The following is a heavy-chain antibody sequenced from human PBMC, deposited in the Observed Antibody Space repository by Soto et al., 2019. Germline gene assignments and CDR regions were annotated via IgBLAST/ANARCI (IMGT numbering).Heavy chain of an antibody. CDR3: AGGLGFCTSTDCYPSQGLDF. V-gene: IGHV4-34*01. CDR2: ISDSGSI. Sequence: QVQLQQWGAGRLKPSETLSLTCAVYRGSFSGYYWSWIRQPPGKGLEWIGEISDSGSINYNPSLKSRVALFIDTSENQFSLEVSSVTAADTAVYYCAGGLGFCTSTDCYPSQGLDFWGQGTLVTVSS. CDR1: RGSFSGYY. D-gene: IGHD2-2*01. J-gene: IGHJ4*02.